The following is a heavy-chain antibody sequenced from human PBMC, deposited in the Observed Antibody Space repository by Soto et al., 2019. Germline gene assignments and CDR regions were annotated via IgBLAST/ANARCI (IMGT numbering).Heavy chain of an antibody. V-gene: IGHV3-49*04. Sequence: AGGSLRLSCTASGFTFGDYAMSWVRQAPGKGLEWVGFIRSKAYGGTTEYAASVKGRFTISRDDSKSIAYLQMNSLKTEDTAVYYCTRGESGSYYYYYYGMDVWGQGTTVTVSS. CDR3: TRGESGSYYYYYYGMDV. CDR1: GFTFGDYA. J-gene: IGHJ6*02. D-gene: IGHD3-10*01. CDR2: IRSKAYGGTT.